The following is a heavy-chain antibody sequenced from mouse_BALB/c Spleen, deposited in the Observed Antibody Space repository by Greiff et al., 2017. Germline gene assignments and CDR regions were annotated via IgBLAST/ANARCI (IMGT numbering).Heavy chain of an antibody. Sequence: QVQLQQTGPGLVPPPQSPFNTRTVPGFLLTCYGLHWVRQSPGKGLEWLGVIWSGGSTDYNAAFISRLSISKDNSKSQVFFKMNSLQANDTAIYYCARISASYAMDYWGQGTSVTVSS. J-gene: IGHJ4*01. CDR1: GFLLTCYG. V-gene: IGHV2-2*02. CDR3: ARISASYAMDY. D-gene: IGHD6-1*01. CDR2: IWSGGST.